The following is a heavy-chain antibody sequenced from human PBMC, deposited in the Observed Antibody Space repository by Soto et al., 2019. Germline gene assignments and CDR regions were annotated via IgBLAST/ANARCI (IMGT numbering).Heavy chain of an antibody. J-gene: IGHJ4*02. CDR3: ARSDDKDILTGCYN. D-gene: IGHD3-9*01. CDR2: IGHSGYSI. CDR1: GFTFNNHA. V-gene: IGHV3-23*01. Sequence: PGGSLRLSCAASGFTFNNHAMAWVRQAPGKGLEWVSSIGHSGYSINYGDSVKGRFTISRDNSKNMVFLEMNGLRAEDTAVYYCARSDDKDILTGCYNWGKGALVTVDS.